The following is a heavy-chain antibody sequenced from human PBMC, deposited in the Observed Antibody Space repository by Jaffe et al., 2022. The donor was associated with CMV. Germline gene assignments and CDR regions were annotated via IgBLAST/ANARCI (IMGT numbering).Heavy chain of an antibody. D-gene: IGHD1-26*01. CDR1: GFTFSSYS. CDR3: ASIGEGYSGSYRGY. V-gene: IGHV3-21*01. CDR2: ISSSSSYI. J-gene: IGHJ4*02. Sequence: EVQLVESGGGLVKPGGSLRLSCAASGFTFSSYSMNWVRQAPGKGLEWVSSISSSSSYIYYADSVKGRFTISRDNAKNSLYLQMNSLRAEDTAVYYCASIGEGYSGSYRGYWGQGTLVTVSS.